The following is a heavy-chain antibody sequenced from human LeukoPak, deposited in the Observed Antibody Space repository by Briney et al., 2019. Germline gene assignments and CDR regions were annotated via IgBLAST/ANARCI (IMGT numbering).Heavy chain of an antibody. Sequence: GGSLRLSCAASGFTFSSYAMHWVRQAPGRGLEWVAVISYDGSNKYYADSVKGRFTISRDNSKNTLYLQMNSLRAEDTAVYYCARDPSGSYYGGHFDYWGQGTLVTVSS. CDR1: GFTFSSYA. CDR3: ARDPSGSYYGGHFDY. CDR2: ISYDGSNK. V-gene: IGHV3-30-3*01. J-gene: IGHJ4*02. D-gene: IGHD1-26*01.